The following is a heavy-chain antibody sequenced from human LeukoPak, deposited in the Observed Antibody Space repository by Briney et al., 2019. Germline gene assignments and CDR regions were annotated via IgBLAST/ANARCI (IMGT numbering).Heavy chain of an antibody. CDR1: GFTFSSYG. J-gene: IGHJ4*02. D-gene: IGHD3-10*01. CDR3: AKRGGTMVRDRAPDDY. V-gene: IGHV3-23*01. Sequence: GGSLRLSCAASGFTFSSYGMSWVRQAPGKGLEWVSAISGSGGSTYYADSVKGRFTISRDNSKNTLYLQMNSLRAEDTAVYYCAKRGGTMVRDRAPDDYWGQGTLVTVSS. CDR2: ISGSGGST.